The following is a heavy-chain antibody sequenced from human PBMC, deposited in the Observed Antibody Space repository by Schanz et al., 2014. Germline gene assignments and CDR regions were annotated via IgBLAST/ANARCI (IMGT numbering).Heavy chain of an antibody. D-gene: IGHD3-10*01. CDR1: GFSFSSYS. CDR3: ASGVHVSSLQKGLQF. V-gene: IGHV3-48*01. Sequence: VQLVESGGGVVQPGRSLRLSCAAYGFSFSSYSMNWVRQAPGKGLEWLSYIDGKSTTVYYADSVKGRFTVSRDNAKNSVSLQMRRLRVEDTAVYYCASGVHVSSLQKGLQFWGRGTLVIVSS. J-gene: IGHJ1*01. CDR2: IDGKSTTV.